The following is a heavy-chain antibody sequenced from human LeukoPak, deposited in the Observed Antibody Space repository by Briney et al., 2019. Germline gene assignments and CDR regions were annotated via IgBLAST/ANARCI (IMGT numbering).Heavy chain of an antibody. D-gene: IGHD5-18*01. CDR1: GYTFTSYG. J-gene: IGHJ5*02. CDR2: ISAYNGNT. Sequence: ASVKVSCKASGYTFTSYGISWVRQAPGQGLEWMGWISAYNGNTNYAQKLQGRVTMTTDTSTSTAYMELRSLISDDTAVYYCARDLGWHSSSWFDPWGQGTLVTVSS. CDR3: ARDLGWHSSSWFDP. V-gene: IGHV1-18*01.